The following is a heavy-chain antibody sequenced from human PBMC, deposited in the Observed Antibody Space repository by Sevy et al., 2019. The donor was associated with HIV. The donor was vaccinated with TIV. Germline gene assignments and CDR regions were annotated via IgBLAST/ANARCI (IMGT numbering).Heavy chain of an antibody. V-gene: IGHV3-43*01. Sequence: GGSLRLSCAASGFTFDDYTMHWVRQAPAKGLEWVSLISWDGGSTYYADSVKGRFTISRDNSKNSLYLQMNSLRTEDTALYYCAKDDTVTTFSFDYWGQGTLVTVSS. CDR2: ISWDGGST. CDR3: AKDDTVTTFSFDY. D-gene: IGHD4-17*01. J-gene: IGHJ4*02. CDR1: GFTFDDYT.